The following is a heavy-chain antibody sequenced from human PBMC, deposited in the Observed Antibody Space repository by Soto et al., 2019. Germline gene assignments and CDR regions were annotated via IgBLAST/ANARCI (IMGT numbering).Heavy chain of an antibody. CDR3: TSLRGYSYGYSDY. Sequence: PGGSLRLSCAASGFTFGDYPMSWVRQAPGKGLELLGFIRSKAHGGTPDYAAVVEGRFTISRDYSKSIAYLQMNSLKIEDTAVYYCTSLRGYSYGYSDYWGQGTLVTVSS. CDR2: IRSKAHGGTP. CDR1: GFTFGDYP. V-gene: IGHV3-49*04. J-gene: IGHJ4*02. D-gene: IGHD5-18*01.